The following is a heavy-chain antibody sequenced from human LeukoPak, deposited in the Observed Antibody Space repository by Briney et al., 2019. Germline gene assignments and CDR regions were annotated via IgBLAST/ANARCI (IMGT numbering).Heavy chain of an antibody. CDR3: ARLWSSRDAFDI. D-gene: IGHD2-8*02. V-gene: IGHV4-39*01. J-gene: IGHJ3*02. CDR1: GGSISSGDYY. Sequence: PSETLSLTCTVSGGSISSGDYYWGWGRQPPGKGPEWLWSIYYSGSTYYNPSLKSQVTISVDTSKNQFSLKLSSVTAADTAVYYCARLWSSRDAFDIWGQGRMVTVSS. CDR2: IYYSGST.